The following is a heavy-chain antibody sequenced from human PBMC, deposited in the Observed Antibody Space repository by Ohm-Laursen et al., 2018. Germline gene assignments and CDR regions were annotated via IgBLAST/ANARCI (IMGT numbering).Heavy chain of an antibody. Sequence: ASVKVSCKASGYIFSSYGISWVRQAPGQGLEWMGWISAYNGNTNYAQKLQVRVTMTTDTSTSTAYMELRSLRSDDTAVYYCARVGPLESGFEYYYGMDVWGQGITVTVSS. D-gene: IGHD3-10*01. CDR3: ARVGPLESGFEYYYGMDV. CDR2: ISAYNGNT. J-gene: IGHJ6*02. V-gene: IGHV1-18*01. CDR1: GYIFSSYG.